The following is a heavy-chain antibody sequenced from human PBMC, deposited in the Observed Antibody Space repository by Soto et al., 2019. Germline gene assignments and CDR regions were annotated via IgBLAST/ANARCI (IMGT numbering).Heavy chain of an antibody. CDR2: IIPSCGKG. J-gene: IGHJ4*02. CDR3: ARERGGYTRGDFEF. V-gene: IGHV1-69*01. D-gene: IGHD5-12*01. Sequence: QVRLVQSGAEAKRPGSSVKVSCKASGGTFSSYAISWVRQAPGQGLEWLGGIIPSCGKGNYQQNFQGRLTITADESTSTVYMELSGLTSGDTAVYYCARERGGYTRGDFEFWGQGTLVTVSS. CDR1: GGTFSSYA.